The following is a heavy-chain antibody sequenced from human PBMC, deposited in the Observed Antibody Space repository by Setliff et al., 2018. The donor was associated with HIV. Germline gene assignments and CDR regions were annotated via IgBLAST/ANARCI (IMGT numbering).Heavy chain of an antibody. Sequence: SETLSLTCTVSGGSISSSSYYWGWIRQPPGEGLEWIGSIYYSGSTYYNPSLKSRVTISIDTSKNQFSLKLSSVTAADTAVYYCARRQQLWLLYAFDIWGQGTMVTVSS. CDR3: ARRQQLWLLYAFDI. CDR1: GGSISSSSYY. J-gene: IGHJ3*02. D-gene: IGHD5-18*01. CDR2: IYYSGST. V-gene: IGHV4-39*01.